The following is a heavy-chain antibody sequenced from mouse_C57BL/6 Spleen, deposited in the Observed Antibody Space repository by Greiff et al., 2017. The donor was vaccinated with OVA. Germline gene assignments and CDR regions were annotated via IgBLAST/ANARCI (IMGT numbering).Heavy chain of an antibody. CDR1: GYTFTSSW. D-gene: IGHD3-1*01. J-gene: IGHJ4*01. Sequence: VQLQQPGAELVKPGASVKLSCKASGYTFTSSWMHWVKQRPGQGLEWIGMIHPNSGSTNYNEKFKSKATLTVDKSSSTAYMQLSSLTSEDSAVYYCARSGPSYAMDYWGQGTSVTVSS. CDR3: ARSGPSYAMDY. CDR2: IHPNSGST. V-gene: IGHV1-64*01.